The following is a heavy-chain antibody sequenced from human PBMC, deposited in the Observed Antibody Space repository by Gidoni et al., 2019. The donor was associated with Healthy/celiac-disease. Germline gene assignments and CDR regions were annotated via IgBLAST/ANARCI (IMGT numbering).Heavy chain of an antibody. CDR1: GFTFDDYS. D-gene: IGHD2-2*01. Sequence: EVQLVESGGGLVQPGRSLRLSCSASGFTFDDYSMHWVRQAPGKGREWVSGISWNMGSIGYADSVKGRFTISRDNAKNSLYLQMNSLRAEDTALYYCAKDRSSLDAFDIWGQGTMVTVSS. J-gene: IGHJ3*02. V-gene: IGHV3-9*01. CDR3: AKDRSSLDAFDI. CDR2: ISWNMGSI.